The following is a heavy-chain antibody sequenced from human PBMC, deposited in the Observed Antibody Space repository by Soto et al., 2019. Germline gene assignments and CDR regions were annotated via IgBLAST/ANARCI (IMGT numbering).Heavy chain of an antibody. CDR1: GGSISSDSHH. CDR3: ARDKIPGLFAY. J-gene: IGHJ4*02. V-gene: IGHV4-39*02. Sequence: PSETLSLACTVSGGSISSDSHHWDWIRQPPGKGPEWIGGIFFTGRTYYNPSLKSRVTISVDTSKNQFSLKLTSVTAADTAVYYCARDKIPGLFAYWGQGTLVTVSS. CDR2: IFFTGRT.